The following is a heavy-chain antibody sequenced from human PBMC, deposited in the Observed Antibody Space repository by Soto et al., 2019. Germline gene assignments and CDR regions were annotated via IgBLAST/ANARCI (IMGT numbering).Heavy chain of an antibody. D-gene: IGHD3-9*01. CDR3: ARHPGYYDILTGYTTYYFDY. CDR1: GGSIGTYY. V-gene: IGHV4-59*08. CDR2: IYCRGNT. J-gene: IGHJ4*02. Sequence: SETLSLTCTVSGGSIGTYYWSWIRQPPGKGLEWIGYIYCRGNTDYNPSLMSRVTISLDTPKNQFSLKLSSVTAADTAVYYCARHPGYYDILTGYTTYYFDYWGQGILVTVS.